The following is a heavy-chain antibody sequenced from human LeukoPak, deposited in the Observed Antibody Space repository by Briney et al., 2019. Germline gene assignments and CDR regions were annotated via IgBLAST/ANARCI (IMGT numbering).Heavy chain of an antibody. D-gene: IGHD2-21*02. J-gene: IGHJ1*01. V-gene: IGHV4-59*01. CDR3: ARDDLAANALGYFQH. CDR2: IYYSGST. CDR1: GGSISSYY. Sequence: SETLSLTCTVSGGSISSYYWSWTRQPPGKGLEWIGYIYYSGSTNYNPSLKSRVTISVDTSKNQFSLKLSSVTAADTAVYYCARDDLAANALGYFQHWGQGTLVTVSS.